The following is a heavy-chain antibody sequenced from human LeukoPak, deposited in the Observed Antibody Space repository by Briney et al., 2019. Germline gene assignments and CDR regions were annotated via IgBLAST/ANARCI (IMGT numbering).Heavy chain of an antibody. Sequence: SETLSLTCTVSGGSISSYYWSWIRQPPGKGLEWIGYIYYSGSTNYNPSLKSRVSISEDTSKNQFSLKLSSVTAADTAVYYCARAGVQLWSPIDYWGQGTLVTVSS. CDR1: GGSISSYY. CDR2: IYYSGST. CDR3: ARAGVQLWSPIDY. V-gene: IGHV4-59*01. D-gene: IGHD5-18*01. J-gene: IGHJ4*02.